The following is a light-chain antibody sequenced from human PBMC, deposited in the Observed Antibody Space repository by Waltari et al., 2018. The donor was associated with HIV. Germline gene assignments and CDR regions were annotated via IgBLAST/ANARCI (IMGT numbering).Light chain of an antibody. CDR1: KSHIGNNF. CDR3: ASWDDNLGHWI. Sequence: QPKMPQAPSASKPPGQRITMSSSGTKSHIGNNFIYWYQQIAGAAARLVMARNDQRPAGVPDRFSGTKSGTSAFLAITGLRLDDEATYFCASWDDNLGHWIFGGGTKLTVL. V-gene: IGLV1-47*01. J-gene: IGLJ2*01. CDR2: RND.